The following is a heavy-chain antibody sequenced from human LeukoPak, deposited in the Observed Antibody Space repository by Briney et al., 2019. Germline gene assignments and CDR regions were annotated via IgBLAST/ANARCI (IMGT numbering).Heavy chain of an antibody. V-gene: IGHV4-38-2*02. CDR2: VYHTGST. CDR1: GYSISNGFY. Sequence: TLSLTCTVSGYSISNGFYWAWIRQPPGKGLEWIGSVYHTGSTYSNPTLKSQVTISVDTSKNQFSLSLTSVTAADTAVYYCVRVAGVEVAPATSYWGQGTLVTVSS. J-gene: IGHJ4*02. D-gene: IGHD2-15*01. CDR3: VRVAGVEVAPATSY.